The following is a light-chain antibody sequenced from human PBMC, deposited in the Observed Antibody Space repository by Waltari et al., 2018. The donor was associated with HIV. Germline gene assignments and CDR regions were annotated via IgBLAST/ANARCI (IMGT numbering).Light chain of an antibody. CDR2: EVS. CDR1: TKDVGRYNY. Sequence: QSALTQPPSASGSPGQSVTIPCTGTTKDVGRYNYVSWYQQNPGEAPKLIIFEVSKRPSGVPDRFSGSKSGNTASLTVPGLQSEDEADYFCSSYAGSNTLLFGGGTKLTVL. CDR3: SSYAGSNTLL. J-gene: IGLJ2*01. V-gene: IGLV2-8*01.